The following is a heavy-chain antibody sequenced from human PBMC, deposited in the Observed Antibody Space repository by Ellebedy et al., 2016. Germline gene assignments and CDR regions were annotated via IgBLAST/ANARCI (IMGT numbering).Heavy chain of an antibody. J-gene: IGHJ5*02. CDR2: ISYDGSDK. V-gene: IGHV3-30*04. Sequence: GGSLRLSXVASGFTFSSYPMHWVRQAPGKGLEWVAVISYDGSDKFYADAAKGRFTISRDDSKNTLYLQINSLRAEDTAVYYCAKDSGSYYWDWFDPWGQGTLVTVSS. D-gene: IGHD1-26*01. CDR1: GFTFSSYP. CDR3: AKDSGSYYWDWFDP.